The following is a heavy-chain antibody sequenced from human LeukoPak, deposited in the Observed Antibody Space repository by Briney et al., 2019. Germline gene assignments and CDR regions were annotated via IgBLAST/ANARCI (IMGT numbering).Heavy chain of an antibody. CDR1: GGSISSGSHY. CDR3: AASSGVTLGRF. D-gene: IGHD3-16*01. CDR2: IYYTGIT. V-gene: IGHV4-31*03. J-gene: IGHJ4*02. Sequence: SETLSLTCTGSGGSISSGSHYYNWIRQHPGKGLEWIGYIYYTGITSYNPSLKSRVTMSVDTSMNQVSLKVTSLTAADTAVYYCAASSGVTLGRFWGQGALVTVSS.